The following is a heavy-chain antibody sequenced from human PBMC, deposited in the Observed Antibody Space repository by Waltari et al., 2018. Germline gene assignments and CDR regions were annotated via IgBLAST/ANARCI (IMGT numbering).Heavy chain of an antibody. V-gene: IGHV4-4*07. J-gene: IGHJ4*02. D-gene: IGHD2-15*01. CDR3: ARHNLKNSGGWSGGY. CDR2: IYASGDT. Sequence: QVQLQESGPGLVKPSETLSLICTVSGGSISSYYWSWIRQPAGKGLEWIGRIYASGDTNYNPSRKSRVTMSVDTSKNQFSLKLTSVTAADTAVYYCARHNLKNSGGWSGGYWGQGTLVIVSS. CDR1: GGSISSYY.